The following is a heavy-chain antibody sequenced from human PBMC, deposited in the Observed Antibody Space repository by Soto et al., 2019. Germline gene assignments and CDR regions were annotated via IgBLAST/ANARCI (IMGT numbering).Heavy chain of an antibody. Sequence: EVHLLESGGGLVQPGGSLRLSCAASGFTFGTYAMSWVRQAPGNGLEWVSSISGSGDSTYYADSVKGRFTISRDNSKNTLYLQMNSLRAEDTAVYYCAKDRSVDTRDWFDPWGQGTLVTVSS. CDR1: GFTFGTYA. D-gene: IGHD5-18*01. CDR2: ISGSGDST. V-gene: IGHV3-23*01. CDR3: AKDRSVDTRDWFDP. J-gene: IGHJ5*02.